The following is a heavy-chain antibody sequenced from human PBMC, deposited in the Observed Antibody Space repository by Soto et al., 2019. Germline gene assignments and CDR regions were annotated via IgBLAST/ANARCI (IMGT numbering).Heavy chain of an antibody. D-gene: IGHD3-10*01. J-gene: IGHJ4*02. CDR1: GFTFSSYA. CDR3: AKARADYYGSGSPIDY. V-gene: IGHV3-23*01. CDR2: ISGSGGST. Sequence: EVQLLESGGGLVQPGGSLRLSCAASGFTFSSYAMSWVRQAPGKGLEWVSAISGSGGSTYYADSVKGRFTISRDNSKNTLYLQMSSLRAEDTAVYYCAKARADYYGSGSPIDYWGQGTLVTVSS.